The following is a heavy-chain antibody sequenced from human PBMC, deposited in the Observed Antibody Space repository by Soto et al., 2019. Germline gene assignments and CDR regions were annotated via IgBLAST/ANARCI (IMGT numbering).Heavy chain of an antibody. CDR2: VSSSSSYI. CDR1: GFTFSSYE. J-gene: IGHJ4*02. CDR3: ARGGDSSGSWPRY. D-gene: IGHD3-22*01. Sequence: EVQLVESGGGLVQPGGSLRLSCAASGFTFSSYEMNWVRQAPGKGLEWVSSVSSSSSYIYYADSLKGRFTISRDNAKNSLYLQMNSLRVEDTAVYYCARGGDSSGSWPRYWGQGTLVTVSS. V-gene: IGHV3-48*03.